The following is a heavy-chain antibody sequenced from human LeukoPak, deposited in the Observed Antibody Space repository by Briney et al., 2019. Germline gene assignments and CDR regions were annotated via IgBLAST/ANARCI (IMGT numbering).Heavy chain of an antibody. CDR1: GDSFTSYY. D-gene: IGHD3-10*01. CDR2: IYNIGNT. CDR3: ARTALAARRFGELYY. Sequence: KSSETLSLTCTVSGDSFTSYYWSWIRQSPGKGLEWIGHIYNIGNTNYNPSLKSRVTISVDTSKNQFSLKLSSVTAADTAVYYCARTALAARRFGELYYWGQGTLVTVSS. J-gene: IGHJ4*02. V-gene: IGHV4-4*09.